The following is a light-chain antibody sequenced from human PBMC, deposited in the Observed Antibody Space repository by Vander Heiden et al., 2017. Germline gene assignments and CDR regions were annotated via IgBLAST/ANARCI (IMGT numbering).Light chain of an antibody. V-gene: IGKV1-39*01. J-gene: IGKJ2*01. CDR3: QQTYTTPYT. CDR1: QSLSNY. Sequence: IQMTQSPSSLSTSVGARLPAFSRASQSLSNYLNWYQQKPGKAPKLLIYAASSWQSGVPSRFSGSGSGTDFTLTISSLQPEDFATYYCQQTYTTPYTFGQGTKLEIK. CDR2: AAS.